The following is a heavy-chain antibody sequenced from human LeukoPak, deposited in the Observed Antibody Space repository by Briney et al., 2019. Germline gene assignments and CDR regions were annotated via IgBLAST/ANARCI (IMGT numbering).Heavy chain of an antibody. CDR3: AKQNHDIGTNWFDP. Sequence: SETLSLTCSVSGGSISSIHYYWGWIRQPPGKGPEWIGSIYDTGSTYYKASPKSRVTISLDTSKNQFSLRLSSVTAADTAVYYCAKQNHDIGTNWFDPWGQGTLVTVSS. D-gene: IGHD3-9*01. J-gene: IGHJ5*02. CDR1: GGSISSIHYY. CDR2: IYDTGST. V-gene: IGHV4-39*07.